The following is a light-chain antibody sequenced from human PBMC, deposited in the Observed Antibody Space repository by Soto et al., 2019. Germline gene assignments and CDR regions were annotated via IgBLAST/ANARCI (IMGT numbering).Light chain of an antibody. CDR2: EVT. CDR1: SXDVGIYNF. J-gene: IGLJ1*01. V-gene: IGLV2-14*01. CDR3: SSYTTDTSLV. Sequence: QSVLTQPASVSGSPGQSITISCTGTSXDVGIYNFVSWYQQHPGKAPKLIIYEVTNRPSGVSDRFSGFKSGNTAYLTISGLQAEDEADYYCSSYTTDTSLVFGTGTKVTVL.